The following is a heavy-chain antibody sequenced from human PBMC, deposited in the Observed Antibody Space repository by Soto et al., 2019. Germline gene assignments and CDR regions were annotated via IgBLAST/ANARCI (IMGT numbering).Heavy chain of an antibody. CDR1: GYSISSTNW. V-gene: IGHV4-28*01. J-gene: IGHJ4*02. CDR3: ARRGSSSWYGY. D-gene: IGHD6-13*01. CDR2: IYYSGTT. Sequence: SETLSLTCAVSGYSISSTNWWGWIRQPPGKGLEWIGYIYYSGTTYYNPSLKSQVTMSVDTSKNQFSLKLTSVTAADTAVYYCARRGSSSWYGYWGQGTRVTVS.